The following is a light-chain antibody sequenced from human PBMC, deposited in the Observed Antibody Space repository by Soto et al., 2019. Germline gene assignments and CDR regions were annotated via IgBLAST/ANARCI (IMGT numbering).Light chain of an antibody. V-gene: IGKV4-1*01. J-gene: IGKJ1*01. Sequence: DIVMTQSPDSLAVSLGERATINCKSSQNILYSSNNKNYLAWYQQKPGQPPKLLTYRASTRESGVPDRISGSGSGTDFTLTISSLQAEDVAVYYCQQYYSTPQTFGQGTKVDIK. CDR3: QQYYSTPQT. CDR1: QNILYSSNNKNY. CDR2: RAS.